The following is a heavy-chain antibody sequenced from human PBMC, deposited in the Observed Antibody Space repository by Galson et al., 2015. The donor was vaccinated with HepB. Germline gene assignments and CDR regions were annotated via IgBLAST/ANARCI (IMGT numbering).Heavy chain of an antibody. V-gene: IGHV1-46*01. Sequence: SVKVSCKASGYTFTSYYMHWVRQAPGQGLEWMGIINPSGGSTSYAQKFQGRVTMTRDTSTSTVYMELSSLRSEDTAVYYCAREGMSRYCSGGSCYAALSDLTEYYYYGMDVWGQGTTVTVSS. CDR3: AREGMSRYCSGGSCYAALSDLTEYYYYGMDV. CDR2: INPSGGST. D-gene: IGHD2-15*01. CDR1: GYTFTSYY. J-gene: IGHJ6*02.